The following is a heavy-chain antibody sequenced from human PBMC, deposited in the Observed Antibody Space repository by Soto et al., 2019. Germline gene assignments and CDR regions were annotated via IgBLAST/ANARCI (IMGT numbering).Heavy chain of an antibody. J-gene: IGHJ6*02. D-gene: IGHD3-10*01. V-gene: IGHV3-33*01. CDR1: GFTFSSYG. Sequence: GGSLRLSCAASGFTFSSYGMHWVRQAPGKGLEWVAVIWYDVSNKYYADSVKGRFTISRDNSKNTLYLQMNSLRAEDTAVYYCAREYYYRSGLNTGYYYGMDVWGQGTTVTVSS. CDR2: IWYDVSNK. CDR3: AREYYYRSGLNTGYYYGMDV.